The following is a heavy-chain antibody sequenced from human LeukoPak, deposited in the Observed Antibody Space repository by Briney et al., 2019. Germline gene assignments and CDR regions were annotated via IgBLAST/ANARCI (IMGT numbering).Heavy chain of an antibody. V-gene: IGHV1-3*01. CDR3: ARSYRYSGYDDEDYYGMDV. CDR1: GYTFTSYG. D-gene: IGHD5-12*01. J-gene: IGHJ6*02. Sequence: GASVKVSCKASGYTFTSYGISWVRQAPGQRLEWMGWINAGNGNTKYSQKFQGRVTITRDTSASTAYMELSSLRSEDTAVYYCARSYRYSGYDDEDYYGMDVWGQGTTVTVSS. CDR2: INAGNGNT.